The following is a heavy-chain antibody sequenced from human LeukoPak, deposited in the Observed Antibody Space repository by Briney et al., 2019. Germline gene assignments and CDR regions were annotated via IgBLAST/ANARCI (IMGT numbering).Heavy chain of an antibody. D-gene: IGHD3-16*01. J-gene: IGHJ3*02. V-gene: IGHV3-48*03. CDR3: GASRQYVGAFDI. Sequence: GGSLRLSCAASGFTFSSYELYWVRQAPGKGLEWISYISSSSSTIKYADSVRGRFTISRADARESLFLQMNSLRAEDTAIYYCGASRQYVGAFDIWGQGTLVTVSS. CDR1: GFTFSSYE. CDR2: ISSSSSTI.